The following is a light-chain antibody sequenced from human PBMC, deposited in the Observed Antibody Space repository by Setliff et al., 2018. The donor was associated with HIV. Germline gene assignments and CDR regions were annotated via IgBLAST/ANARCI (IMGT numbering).Light chain of an antibody. J-gene: IGLJ1*01. V-gene: IGLV2-14*01. Sequence: QSALTQPASVSGSPGQSITISCTGASSDVGDYNYFSWYQQHPGKAPKLMIYGATNRPSGISNRFSGSKSGDTASLTISGLQAEDEADYYCGSYTSSDTPYVFGTGTKVTVL. CDR2: GAT. CDR3: GSYTSSDTPYV. CDR1: SSDVGDYNY.